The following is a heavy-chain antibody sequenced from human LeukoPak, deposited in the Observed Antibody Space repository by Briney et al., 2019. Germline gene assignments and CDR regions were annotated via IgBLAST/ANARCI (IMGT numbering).Heavy chain of an antibody. CDR2: ISSSSTYT. V-gene: IGHV3-21*06. Sequence: GGSLTVSNAACGFTFSSYPINWVRQAPGKGLEWVSSISSSSTYTFYADSVKGRFTISRDNAKNSLYLQMNSLRAEDTAVYYCAREAAFDLWGQGTMVTVSS. J-gene: IGHJ3*01. CDR3: AREAAFDL. CDR1: GFTFSSYP.